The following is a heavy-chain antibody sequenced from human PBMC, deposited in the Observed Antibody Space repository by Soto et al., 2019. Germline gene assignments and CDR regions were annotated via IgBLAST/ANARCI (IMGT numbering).Heavy chain of an antibody. J-gene: IGHJ6*02. CDR1: GFTFSSYG. CDR3: ARMEYKAAYDFWSGPFSYGMDV. V-gene: IGHV3-33*01. CDR2: IWYDGSNK. Sequence: GGSLRLSCAASGFTFSSYGMHWFRQAPGKGLEWVAGIWYDGSNKYYADSVKGRFTISRDNSKNTLYLQMNSLRAEDTAVYYCARMEYKAAYDFWSGPFSYGMDVWGQGTTVTVSS. D-gene: IGHD3-3*01.